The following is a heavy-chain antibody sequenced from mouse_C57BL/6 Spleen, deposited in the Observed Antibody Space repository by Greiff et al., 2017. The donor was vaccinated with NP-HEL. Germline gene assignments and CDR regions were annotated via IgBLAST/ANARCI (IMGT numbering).Heavy chain of an antibody. Sequence: EVKLMESGGGLVKPGGSLRLSCAASGFTFSSYAMSWVRQTPEKRLEWVATISDGGSYTYYPDNVKGRFTISRDNAKNNLYLQMSHLKSEDTAMYYCARDEGDSSGYVGFAYWGQGTLVTVSA. CDR3: ARDEGDSSGYVGFAY. J-gene: IGHJ3*01. CDR2: ISDGGSYT. D-gene: IGHD3-2*02. CDR1: GFTFSSYA. V-gene: IGHV5-4*01.